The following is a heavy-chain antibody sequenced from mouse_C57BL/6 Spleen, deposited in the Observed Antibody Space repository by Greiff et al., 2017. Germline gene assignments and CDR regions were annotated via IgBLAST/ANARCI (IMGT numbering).Heavy chain of an antibody. D-gene: IGHD2-2*01. V-gene: IGHV1-69*01. CDR2: IDPSDSYT. CDR3: ARYGYDGVYYAMDY. Sequence: QVQLQQPGAELVMPGASVKLSCKASGYTFTSYWMHWVKQRPGQGLEWIGEIDPSDSYTNYNQKFKGKSTLTVDKSSSTAYLQLSSLTSEDSAVYYCARYGYDGVYYAMDYWGQGTSVTVSS. J-gene: IGHJ4*01. CDR1: GYTFTSYW.